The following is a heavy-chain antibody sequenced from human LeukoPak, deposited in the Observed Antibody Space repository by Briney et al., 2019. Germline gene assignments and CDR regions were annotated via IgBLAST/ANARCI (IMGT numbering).Heavy chain of an antibody. V-gene: IGHV6-1*01. CDR2: TYYRSKWYN. J-gene: IGHJ5*02. Sequence: SQTLSLTCATSGDSVSSNSAAWNWIRQSPSRGLEWLGRTYYRSKWYNDYAVSVKSRITINPDTSKNQFSLQLNSVTPEDTAVYYCAKGLRINYSNWFDPWGQGTLVTVSS. CDR3: AKGLRINYSNWFDP. CDR1: GDSVSSNSAA. D-gene: IGHD4-17*01.